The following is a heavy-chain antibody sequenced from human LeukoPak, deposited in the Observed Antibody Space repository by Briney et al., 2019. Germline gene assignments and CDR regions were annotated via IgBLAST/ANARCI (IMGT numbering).Heavy chain of an antibody. Sequence: GESLKISCKGSGYSFTTHWIGWVRQMPGKGLEWMGIIYPDDSNTRYSPSFQGQVTLSADKSINTAYLQWSSLRASDTAMYYCARLEEDLTLGVAGYWFVPWGQGTLVTVSS. J-gene: IGHJ5*02. V-gene: IGHV5-51*01. CDR1: GYSFTTHW. CDR2: IYPDDSNT. CDR3: ARLEEDLTLGVAGYWFVP. D-gene: IGHD3-16*01.